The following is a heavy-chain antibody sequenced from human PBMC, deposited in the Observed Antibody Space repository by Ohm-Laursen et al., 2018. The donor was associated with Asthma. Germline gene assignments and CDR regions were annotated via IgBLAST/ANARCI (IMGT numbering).Heavy chain of an antibody. CDR1: GFTFRSYA. J-gene: IGHJ6*02. CDR2: ISYDGSNK. CDR3: ARDPYYYDSSGYDRYYYYGMDV. V-gene: IGHV3-30-3*01. Sequence: RSLRLSCAASGFTFRSYAMHWVRQAPGKGLEWVAVISYDGSNKYYADSVKGRFTISRDNSKNTLYLQMNSLRAEDTAVYYCARDPYYYDSSGYDRYYYYGMDVWGQGTTVTVSS. D-gene: IGHD3-22*01.